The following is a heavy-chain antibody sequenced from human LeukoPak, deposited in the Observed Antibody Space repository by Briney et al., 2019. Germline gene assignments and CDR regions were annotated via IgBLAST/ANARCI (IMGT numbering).Heavy chain of an antibody. CDR2: IYYSGST. CDR1: GDSISSSSYY. J-gene: IGHJ4*02. CDR3: ARTSSGYPYYFDY. Sequence: SETLSLTCTVSGDSISSSSYYWGWIRQPPGKGLEWIGSIYYSGSTYYNPSLKSRVTISVDTSKNQFSLRLSSVTAADTAVYYCARTSSGYPYYFDYWGQGTLVTVSS. V-gene: IGHV4-39*07. D-gene: IGHD3-22*01.